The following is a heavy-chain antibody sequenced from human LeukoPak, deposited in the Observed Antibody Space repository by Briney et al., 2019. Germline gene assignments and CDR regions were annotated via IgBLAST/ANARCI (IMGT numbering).Heavy chain of an antibody. V-gene: IGHV3-13*01. Sequence: GGSLRLSCAASGFTFSSYDMHWVRQVTGKGLEWVSGIGKSGHTYYAGSVKGRFTISRENAKNSLYLQMNDLRAGDTAVYYCASGAEGWNYWGQGTLVTAPS. CDR2: IGKSGHT. J-gene: IGHJ4*02. D-gene: IGHD2-15*01. CDR1: GFTFSSYD. CDR3: ASGAEGWNY.